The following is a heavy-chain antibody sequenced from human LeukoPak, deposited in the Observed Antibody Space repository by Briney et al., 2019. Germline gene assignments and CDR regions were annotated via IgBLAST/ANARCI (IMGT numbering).Heavy chain of an antibody. Sequence: ASVKVSCKASGYTFTSYAMNWVRQAPGQGLEWMGWINTNTGNPTYAQGFTGRFVFSLDTSVSTAYLQISSLKAEDTAVYYCAREGDSSKAAYYYYGMDVWGQGTMVTVSS. J-gene: IGHJ6*02. D-gene: IGHD6-13*01. V-gene: IGHV7-4-1*02. CDR2: INTNTGNP. CDR1: GYTFTSYA. CDR3: AREGDSSKAAYYYYGMDV.